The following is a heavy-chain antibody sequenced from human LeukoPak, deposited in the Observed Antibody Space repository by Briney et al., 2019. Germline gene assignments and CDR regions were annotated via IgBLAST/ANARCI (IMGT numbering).Heavy chain of an antibody. Sequence: GGSLRLSCAGSGWTFSDYFMSWIRQAPGKGLEYVAYISSGGSTIYYADSVKGRFTISRHNAKNSLYLQLNSLRAEDTAVYYCARVPREPDSGNTTPMDVWGQGTTVTVS. CDR2: ISSGGSTI. CDR3: ARVPREPDSGNTTPMDV. J-gene: IGHJ6*02. D-gene: IGHD1-1*01. V-gene: IGHV3-11*01. CDR1: GWTFSDYF.